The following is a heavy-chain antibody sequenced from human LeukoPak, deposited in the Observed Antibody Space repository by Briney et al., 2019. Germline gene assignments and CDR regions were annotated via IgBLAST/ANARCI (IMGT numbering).Heavy chain of an antibody. V-gene: IGHV4-34*01. J-gene: IGHJ4*02. CDR2: INHSGST. Sequence: SETLSLTCAVYGGSFSGYYWSWIRQPPGKGLEWIGEINHSGSTNYNPSLKSRVTISVDTSKNQFSLKLSSVTAADTAVYYCARASIVGATPSGGDFDYWGQGTLVTVSS. CDR1: GGSFSGYY. D-gene: IGHD1-26*01. CDR3: ARASIVGATPSGGDFDY.